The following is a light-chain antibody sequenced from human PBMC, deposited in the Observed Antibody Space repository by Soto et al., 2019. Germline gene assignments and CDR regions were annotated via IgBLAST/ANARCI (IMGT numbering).Light chain of an antibody. CDR1: QSINY. Sequence: EIVLTQSPATLSLSPGERATLSCRASQSINYLAWYQQKPGQAPRLLIHDASTRATGIPARFSGSGSGTDFTLTISSLEPEAFAVYYCQQRNNWPPPWTFGQGTKVEIK. CDR3: QQRNNWPPPWT. CDR2: DAS. V-gene: IGKV3-11*01. J-gene: IGKJ1*01.